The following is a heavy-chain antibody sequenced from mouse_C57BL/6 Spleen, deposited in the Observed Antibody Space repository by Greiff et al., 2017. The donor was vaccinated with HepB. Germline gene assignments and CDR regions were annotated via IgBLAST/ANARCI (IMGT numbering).Heavy chain of an antibody. Sequence: DVMLVESGGGLVKPGGSLKLSCAASGFTFSSYAMSWVRQTPGKRLEWVATISDGGSYTYYPDNVKGRFTIARDNAKNNLYLQMSHLKSEDTAMYYCARERLTTVVATPFAYWGQGTLVTVSA. D-gene: IGHD1-1*01. CDR2: ISDGGSYT. CDR3: ARERLTTVVATPFAY. CDR1: GFTFSSYA. J-gene: IGHJ3*01. V-gene: IGHV5-4*01.